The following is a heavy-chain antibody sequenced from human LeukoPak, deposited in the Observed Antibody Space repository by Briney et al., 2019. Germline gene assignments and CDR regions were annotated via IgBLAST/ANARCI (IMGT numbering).Heavy chain of an antibody. Sequence: ASVKVSCKASGGTFSSYAISWVRQAPGQGLEWMGRIIPILGIANYAPKFQGRVTITADKSTSTAYMELSSLRSEDTAVYYCATPYYGGNSGYYFDYWGQGTLVTVSS. J-gene: IGHJ4*02. CDR3: ATPYYGGNSGYYFDY. CDR1: GGTFSSYA. CDR2: IIPILGIA. V-gene: IGHV1-69*04. D-gene: IGHD4-23*01.